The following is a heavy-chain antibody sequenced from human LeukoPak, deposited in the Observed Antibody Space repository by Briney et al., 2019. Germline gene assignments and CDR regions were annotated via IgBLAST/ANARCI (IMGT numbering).Heavy chain of an antibody. D-gene: IGHD3-3*01. CDR1: GFIFRTYW. V-gene: IGHV3-7*01. CDR2: IKQDANEK. CDR3: ARVAQFTNYGVGPPRGTFDI. Sequence: PGGSLRLSCAASGFIFRTYWMSWVRQAPGKGLEWVANIKQDANEKYYVDSVKGRFIISRDNAKNSLSLQMNSLRAEDTAVYYCARVAQFTNYGVGPPRGTFDIWGQGTMVTVSS. J-gene: IGHJ3*02.